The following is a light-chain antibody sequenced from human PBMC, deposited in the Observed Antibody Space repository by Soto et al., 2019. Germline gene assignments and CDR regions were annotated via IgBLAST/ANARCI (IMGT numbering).Light chain of an antibody. Sequence: EIVLTQSPGTLSLSPGERATLSCRASQSVSSSYLAWYQQKPGQAPRLLIYGASSRATGIPDRFSGSGSGTDFTLTISRLEPEDFATYYCLQYNSYPFTFGPGTKVDFK. V-gene: IGKV3-20*01. CDR2: GAS. CDR1: QSVSSSY. J-gene: IGKJ3*01. CDR3: LQYNSYPFT.